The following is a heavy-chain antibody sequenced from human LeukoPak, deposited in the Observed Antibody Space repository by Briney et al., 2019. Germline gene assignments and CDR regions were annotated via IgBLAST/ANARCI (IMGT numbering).Heavy chain of an antibody. CDR3: ARDRVSGSGSIDY. CDR1: GFTFSSYA. D-gene: IGHD3-10*01. J-gene: IGHJ4*02. V-gene: IGHV3-23*01. CDR2: ISNSDYST. Sequence: GGSLRLSCAASGFTFSSYAMSWVRQAPGKGLEWVSTISNSDYSTYYADSVKGRFTISRDNSKNSLYLQMNSLRVEDTAVYYCARDRVSGSGSIDYWGQGTLVTVSS.